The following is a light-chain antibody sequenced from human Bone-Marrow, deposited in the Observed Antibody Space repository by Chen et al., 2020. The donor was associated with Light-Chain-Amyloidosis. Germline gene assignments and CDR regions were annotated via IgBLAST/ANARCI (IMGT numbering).Light chain of an antibody. CDR2: GAS. J-gene: IGKJ3*01. CDR1: QSVTSN. CDR3: QQYNNWPFT. V-gene: IGKV3-15*01. Sequence: EILMTQSPATLSVSPGERATLSRRASQSVTSNLAWYQQKPGQAPRLLISGASTRATGIPTRFSGSGSGTEFTLAISSLQSEDFAVYYCQQYNNWPFTFGPGTKVDIK.